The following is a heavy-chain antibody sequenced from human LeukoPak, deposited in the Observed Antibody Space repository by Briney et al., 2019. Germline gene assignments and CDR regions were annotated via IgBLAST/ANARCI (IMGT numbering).Heavy chain of an antibody. CDR1: GYTFTSYA. CDR3: GREYIDPTLVDYGSGSYIDY. D-gene: IGHD3-10*01. J-gene: IGHJ4*02. V-gene: IGHV7-4-1*02. CDR2: INTNTGNP. Sequence: GASVKVSCKASGYTFTSYAMNWVRQAPVQGLEWMGWINTNTGNPTYAQGFTGRFVFSLDTSVSTAYLQISSLKAEDTAVYYCGREYIDPTLVDYGSGSYIDYWGQGTLVTVSS.